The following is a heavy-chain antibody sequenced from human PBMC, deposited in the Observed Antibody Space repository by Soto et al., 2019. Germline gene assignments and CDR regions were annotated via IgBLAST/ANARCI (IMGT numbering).Heavy chain of an antibody. CDR1: GFTFSSYG. CDR2: ISYDGSNK. CDR3: AKDFTPSSWDQYYLDY. D-gene: IGHD6-13*01. Sequence: QVQLVESGGGVVQPGRSLRLSCAASGFTFSSYGMHWVRQAPGKGLEWVAVISYDGSNKYYADSVKGRFTISRDNSKNTLYLQMNSLRAEDTAVYYCAKDFTPSSWDQYYLDYWGQGTLVTVSS. V-gene: IGHV3-30*18. J-gene: IGHJ4*02.